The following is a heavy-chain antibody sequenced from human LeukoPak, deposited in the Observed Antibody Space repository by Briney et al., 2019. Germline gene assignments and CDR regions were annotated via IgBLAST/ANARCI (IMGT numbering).Heavy chain of an antibody. CDR2: IRSKTEGETK. J-gene: IGHJ4*02. CDR1: RITFSNAW. Sequence: PGGSLRLSCAISRITFSNAWPSWVRQAPGRGLEWVGRIRSKTEGETKEYAASVKGRFTISRDDSRNRLYLQMNSLKTEDTAVYYCAAGIVTGTSRWGQGTLVSVSS. CDR3: AAGIVTGTSR. D-gene: IGHD2-21*02. V-gene: IGHV3-15*01.